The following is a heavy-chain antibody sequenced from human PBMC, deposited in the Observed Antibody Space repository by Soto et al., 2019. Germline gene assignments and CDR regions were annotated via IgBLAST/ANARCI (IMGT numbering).Heavy chain of an antibody. CDR3: ARGGITMIALRNWFDP. D-gene: IGHD3-22*01. V-gene: IGHV4-34*01. J-gene: IGHJ5*02. CDR1: GGSFSGYY. CDR2: INHSGST. Sequence: QVQLQQWGAGLLKPSETLSLTCAVYGGSFSGYYWSWIRQPPGKGLEWIGEINHSGSTNYNPSLKSRVTISVDTSKNQFSLKLSSVTAADTAVYYCARGGITMIALRNWFDPWGQGTLVTVSS.